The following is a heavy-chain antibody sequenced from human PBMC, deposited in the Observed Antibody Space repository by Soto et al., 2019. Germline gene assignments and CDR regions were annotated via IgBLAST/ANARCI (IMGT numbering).Heavy chain of an antibody. J-gene: IGHJ3*01. D-gene: IGHD1-26*01. CDR1: GFTFSYYW. Sequence: EVQLVESGGGLVQPGESLRLSCAASGFTFSYYWMHWVRQAPGKGLVWVSRIHSDGSSTTYADYVKGRFSISRDNARKTVYLQMNSLRAEDTAVYYCARGDRGAFDHWGQGTVLTVSS. CDR2: IHSDGSST. V-gene: IGHV3-74*01. CDR3: ARGDRGAFDH.